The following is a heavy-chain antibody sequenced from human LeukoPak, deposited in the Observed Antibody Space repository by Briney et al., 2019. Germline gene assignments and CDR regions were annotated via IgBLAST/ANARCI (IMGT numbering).Heavy chain of an antibody. CDR1: GYTFTSYG. J-gene: IGHJ4*02. CDR3: ARDFFHGHCAGLSCSLLDY. D-gene: IGHD2-15*01. Sequence: GASVKVSCKASGYTFTSYGISWVRQAPGQGLEWMGWISGNNGNTNYAQKFQGRVTMTTYTSTSTAYMEMRSLRSDDTAVYYCARDFFHGHCAGLSCSLLDYWGQGSLVTVSS. V-gene: IGHV1-18*01. CDR2: ISGNNGNT.